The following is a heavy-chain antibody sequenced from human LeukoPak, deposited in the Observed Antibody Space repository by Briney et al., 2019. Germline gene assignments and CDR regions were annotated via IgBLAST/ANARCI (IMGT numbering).Heavy chain of an antibody. J-gene: IGHJ4*02. CDR3: ARDPFGYYDSSGYQPLDY. D-gene: IGHD3-22*01. CDR1: GGTLSSYA. V-gene: IGHV1-69*13. CDR2: IIPIFGTA. Sequence: GASVKVSCKASGGTLSSYAISWVRQVPGQGLEWMGGIIPIFGTANYAQKFQGRVTITADESTSTAYMELSSLRSEDTAVYYCARDPFGYYDSSGYQPLDYWGQGTLVTVSS.